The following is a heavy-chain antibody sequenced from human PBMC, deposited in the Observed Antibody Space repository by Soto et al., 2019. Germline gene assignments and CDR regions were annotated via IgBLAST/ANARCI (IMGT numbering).Heavy chain of an antibody. CDR2: IHPGESDT. CDR3: ARHEATYYNFYGMDV. V-gene: IGHV5-51*01. Sequence: RESVKLSCKSYGYRFTTYWIAWVRQIPGKGLEWMGSIHPGESDTRYSPSFQGQVTISADRSITTAYLQWSSLKASDTAMYYCARHEATYYNFYGMDVWGQGTTVTVSS. J-gene: IGHJ6*02. CDR1: GYRFTTYW.